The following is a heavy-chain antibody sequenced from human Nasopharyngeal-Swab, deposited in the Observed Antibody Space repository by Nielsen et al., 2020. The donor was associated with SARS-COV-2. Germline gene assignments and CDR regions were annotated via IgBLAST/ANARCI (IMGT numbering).Heavy chain of an antibody. V-gene: IGHV3-23*01. CDR3: AKDVVRGVRFY. CDR1: GFTFSSYA. CDR2: ISGSGGST. Sequence: GESLKISCAASGFTFSSYAMHWVRQAPGKGLEWVSAISGSGGSTYYADSVKGRFTISRDNSKNTLYLQMNSLRAEDTAVYYCAKDVVRGVRFYWGQGTLVTVSS. J-gene: IGHJ4*02. D-gene: IGHD3-10*01.